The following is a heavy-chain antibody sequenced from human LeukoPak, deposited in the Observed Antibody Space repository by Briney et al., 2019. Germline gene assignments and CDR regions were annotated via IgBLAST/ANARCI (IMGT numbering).Heavy chain of an antibody. V-gene: IGHV3-48*03. CDR1: GFTFSSYE. CDR2: ISSISTI. D-gene: IGHD1-7*01. CDR3: AREGYNWNYLDY. Sequence: GGSLRLSCAASGFTFSSYEMNWVRQAPGKGLEWVSYISSISTIYYAGSVKGRSTISRDNAKNSLYLQMNSLRAEDTAVYYCAREGYNWNYLDYWGQGTLVTVSS. J-gene: IGHJ4*02.